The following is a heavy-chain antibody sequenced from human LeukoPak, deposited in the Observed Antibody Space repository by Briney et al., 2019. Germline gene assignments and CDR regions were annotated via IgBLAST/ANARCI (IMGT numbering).Heavy chain of an antibody. Sequence: GASVKVSCKASGYTFTSYDINWVRQATGQGLEWMGWMNPNSGNTGYAQKFQGRVTMTTDTSTSTAYMELRSLRSDDTAVYYCARDPDPPLWLVLEYYYYYDMDVWGQGTTVTVSS. CDR2: MNPNSGNT. J-gene: IGHJ6*02. V-gene: IGHV1-8*01. CDR3: ARDPDPPLWLVLEYYYYYDMDV. D-gene: IGHD6-19*01. CDR1: GYTFTSYD.